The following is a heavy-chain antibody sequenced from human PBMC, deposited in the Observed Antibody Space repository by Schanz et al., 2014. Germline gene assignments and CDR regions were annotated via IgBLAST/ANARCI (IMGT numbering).Heavy chain of an antibody. V-gene: IGHV1-69*09. J-gene: IGHJ6*02. Sequence: QVHLVQSGAEVHKPGASVKVSCKASGYTLSAYSLHWVRQAPGQGLEWMGRIIPILGIANYAQKFQGRVTITADRSTSTAYMELSSLRSEDTAVYYCARGYGDSPTDFWGQGTTVTVSS. CDR3: ARGYGDSPTDF. CDR2: IIPILGIA. CDR1: GYTLSAYS. D-gene: IGHD4-17*01.